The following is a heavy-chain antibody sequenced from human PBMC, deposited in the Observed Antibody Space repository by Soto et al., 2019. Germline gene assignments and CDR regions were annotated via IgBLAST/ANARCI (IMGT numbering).Heavy chain of an antibody. CDR3: ARGLVVRYFDWPWGTFDP. J-gene: IGHJ5*02. D-gene: IGHD3-9*01. CDR1: GYTFTSYY. CDR2: MNPNSGNT. Sequence: ASVKVSCKASGYTFTSYYMHWVRQATGQGLEWMGWMNPNSGNTGYAQKFQGRVTMTRNTSISTAYMELSSLRSEDTAVYYCARGLVVRYFDWPWGTFDPWGQGTLVTVSS. V-gene: IGHV1-8*02.